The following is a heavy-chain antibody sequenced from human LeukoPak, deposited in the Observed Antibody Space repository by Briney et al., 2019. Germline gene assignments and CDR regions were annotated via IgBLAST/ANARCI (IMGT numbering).Heavy chain of an antibody. CDR2: INHSGST. CDR3: ARRVDSSGYYYWYYYYMDV. D-gene: IGHD3-22*01. CDR1: GGSFSGYY. V-gene: IGHV4-34*01. J-gene: IGHJ6*03. Sequence: SETLSLTCAVYGGSFSGYYWSWIRQPPGKGLEWIGEINHSGSTNYNPSLKSRVTISVDTSKNQFSLKLSSVTAADTAVYYCARRVDSSGYYYWYYYYMDVWGKGTTVTISS.